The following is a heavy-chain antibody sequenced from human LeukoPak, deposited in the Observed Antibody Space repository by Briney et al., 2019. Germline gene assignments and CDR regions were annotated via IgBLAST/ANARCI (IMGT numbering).Heavy chain of an antibody. CDR2: ISSSGSTT. CDR1: GFTFSDYY. V-gene: IGHV3-11*01. Sequence: PGGSLRLSCAASGFTFSDYYMNWIRQAPGKGLEWVPSISSSGSTTNYADSAKGRFTISRDNAKNSLYLQMNSLRAEDTAVYYCARKDGYTSSWSFDYWGQGTLVTVSS. D-gene: IGHD6-13*01. J-gene: IGHJ4*02. CDR3: ARKDGYTSSWSFDY.